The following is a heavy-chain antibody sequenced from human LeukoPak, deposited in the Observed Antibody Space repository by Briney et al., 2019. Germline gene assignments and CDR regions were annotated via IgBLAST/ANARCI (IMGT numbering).Heavy chain of an antibody. CDR2: ISDSGAGT. V-gene: IGHV3-23*01. CDR1: GFTFSNYA. CDR3: VVVTGTW. J-gene: IGHJ4*02. Sequence: GGSLRLSCAASGFTFSNYAMSWVRQAPGKGLEWVSAISDSGAGTYYADSVKGRFTISRDNSKNTLYLQMNSLRAEDTAVYYCVVVTGTWWGRGTLVTVSS. D-gene: IGHD2-21*02.